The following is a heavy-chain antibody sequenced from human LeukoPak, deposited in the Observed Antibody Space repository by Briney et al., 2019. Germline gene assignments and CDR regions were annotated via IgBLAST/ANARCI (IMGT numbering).Heavy chain of an antibody. V-gene: IGHV1-24*01. CDR2: FDPEDGET. Sequence: ASVKVSCKVSGYTLTELSMHWVRQAPGKGLVWMGGFDPEDGETIYAQKFQGRVTMTEDTSTDTAYMELSSLRSEDTAVYYCATSRGYDSSPWAFDIWGQGTMVTVSS. CDR3: ATSRGYDSSPWAFDI. CDR1: GYTLTELS. J-gene: IGHJ3*02. D-gene: IGHD3-22*01.